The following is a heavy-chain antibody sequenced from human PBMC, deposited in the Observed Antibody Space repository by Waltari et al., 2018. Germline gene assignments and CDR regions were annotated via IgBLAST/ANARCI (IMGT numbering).Heavy chain of an antibody. V-gene: IGHV3-30*02. Sequence: QMQLVESGGGVVQPGGSLGLTCAASGFTFSGYGINLVRRAPGKGLEGVAFIRYDGSNAYYADSVKGRFTISRDNSKNTLSLHMNSLRPEDTAVYYCAKDGSFVVVPEAMFDYYMDVWGKGTTVSVSS. D-gene: IGHD2-2*01. CDR1: GFTFSGYG. J-gene: IGHJ6*03. CDR3: AKDGSFVVVPEAMFDYYMDV. CDR2: IRYDGSNA.